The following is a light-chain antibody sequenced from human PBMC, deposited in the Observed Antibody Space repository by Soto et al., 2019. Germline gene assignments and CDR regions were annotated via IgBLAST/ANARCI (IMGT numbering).Light chain of an antibody. CDR2: DAS. Sequence: EVVLTQSPGTLSLSAGERATLSCRASQSVANNHLAWYQQQPGQAPRLLFYDASTRAAGIPDRISGGGSGTNFSLTISRLEPDDFGVYYCHHYTRSPIFTFGPGTTVD. CDR3: HHYTRSPIFT. CDR1: QSVANNH. V-gene: IGKV3-20*01. J-gene: IGKJ3*01.